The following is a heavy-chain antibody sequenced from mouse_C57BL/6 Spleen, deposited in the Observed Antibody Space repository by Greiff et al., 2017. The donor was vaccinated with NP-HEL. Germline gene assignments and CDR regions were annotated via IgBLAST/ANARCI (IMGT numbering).Heavy chain of an antibody. Sequence: EVKLMESGGGLVKPGGSLKLSCAASGFTFSDYGMHWVRQAPEKGLEWVAYISSGSSTIYYADTVKGRFTISRDNAKNTRFLQMTSLRSEDTAMYYCAIYDGYLPWGQGTLVTVSA. V-gene: IGHV5-17*01. D-gene: IGHD2-3*01. CDR1: GFTFSDYG. CDR2: ISSGSSTI. J-gene: IGHJ3*01. CDR3: AIYDGYLP.